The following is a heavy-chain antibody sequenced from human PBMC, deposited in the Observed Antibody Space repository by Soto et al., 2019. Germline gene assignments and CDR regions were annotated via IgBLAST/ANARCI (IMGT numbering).Heavy chain of an antibody. CDR1: GFTFSSYA. CDR2: ISYDGSNK. Sequence: QVQLVESGGGVVQPGRSLRLSCAASGFTFSSYAMHWVRQAPGKGLEWVAVISYDGSNKYYADSVKGRFTISRDNSKNTLYLQMNSLRAEDTAVYYCARDLKWELRGRFDYWGQGTLVTVSS. V-gene: IGHV3-30-3*01. J-gene: IGHJ4*02. D-gene: IGHD1-26*01. CDR3: ARDLKWELRGRFDY.